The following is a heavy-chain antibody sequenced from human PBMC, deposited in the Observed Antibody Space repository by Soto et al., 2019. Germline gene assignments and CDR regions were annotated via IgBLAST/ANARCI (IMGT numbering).Heavy chain of an antibody. Sequence: PSETLSLTCSVSGVSLTSGTYYWSWIRQHPGKGLEWIGYIFYSGSTDYNPSLKSRVNISVDTSKNQFSLKLSSVTAADTAVYYCARDLNLLGALDSGSWFDPWGQGTLVTVSS. J-gene: IGHJ5*02. CDR3: ARDLNLLGALDSGSWFDP. D-gene: IGHD1-26*01. CDR2: IFYSGST. CDR1: GVSLTSGTYY. V-gene: IGHV4-31*03.